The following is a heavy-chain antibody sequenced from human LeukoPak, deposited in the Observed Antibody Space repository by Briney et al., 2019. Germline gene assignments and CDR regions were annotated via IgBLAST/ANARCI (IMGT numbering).Heavy chain of an antibody. CDR3: ARDAISNWGLHYGMDV. J-gene: IGHJ6*02. CDR1: GFTFTTYS. CDR2: IRISGDSI. Sequence: PGGSLRLSCAASGFTFTTYSMGWVRQAPGRGLEWISSIRISGDSIYYASSAKGRFTISRDDSKNTLYLQMNGLRDEDTAVYYCARDAISNWGLHYGMDVWGQGTTVIVSS. V-gene: IGHV3-23*01. D-gene: IGHD7-27*01.